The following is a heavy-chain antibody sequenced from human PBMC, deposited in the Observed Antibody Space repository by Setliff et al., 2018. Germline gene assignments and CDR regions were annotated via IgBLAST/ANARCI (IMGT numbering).Heavy chain of an antibody. CDR1: GDSISRSTYY. CDR3: ARRDSTGYYSYSFDF. D-gene: IGHD3-22*01. Sequence: PSETLSLTCTVSGDSISRSTYYWGWIRQSPGKGLDWIGTVDHSGNTFYNPSLKSRVTISVDTSKNQLSLELASVTAADTAVYYCARRDSTGYYSYSFDFWGQGTLVTVSS. CDR2: VDHSGNT. V-gene: IGHV4-39*01. J-gene: IGHJ4*02.